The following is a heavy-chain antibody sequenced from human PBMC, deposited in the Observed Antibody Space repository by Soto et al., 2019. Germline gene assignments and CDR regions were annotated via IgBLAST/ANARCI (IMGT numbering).Heavy chain of an antibody. D-gene: IGHD6-19*01. CDR2: ISYDGSNK. Sequence: PGWSLRLSCAASGFTFRDYGMHWVRQAPGKGLEWVAIISYDGSNKYYAESVKGRFTISRDNTKNRLYLQMNSLRPEDTAVYYRTKPYSSGSSDSWGQGTLVTVSS. CDR1: GFTFRDYG. CDR3: TKPYSSGSSDS. V-gene: IGHV3-30*18. J-gene: IGHJ4*02.